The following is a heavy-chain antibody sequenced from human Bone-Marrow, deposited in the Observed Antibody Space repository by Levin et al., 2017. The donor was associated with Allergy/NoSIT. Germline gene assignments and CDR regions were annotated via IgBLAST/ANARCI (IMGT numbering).Heavy chain of an antibody. J-gene: IGHJ4*02. CDR3: AKEAQSIRAHYVH. D-gene: IGHD2-2*02. CDR2: ISGNGDST. V-gene: IGHV3-23*01. CDR1: GFIFKTYA. Sequence: GESLKISCAASGFIFKTYAMSWVRQAPGKALEWVSGISGNGDSTFYADSVKGRFTISRDTSKTTLYLQMNSLRAEDTAIYYCAKEAQSIRAHYVHWGQGTLVTVSS.